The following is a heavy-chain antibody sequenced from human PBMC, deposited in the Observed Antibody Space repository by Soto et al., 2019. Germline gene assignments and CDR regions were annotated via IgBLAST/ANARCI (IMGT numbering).Heavy chain of an antibody. J-gene: IGHJ4*02. CDR1: GYSFTSYW. D-gene: IGHD3-3*01. Sequence: VESLKISCNGSGYSFTSYWIGWVRQMPWKGLEWMGIIYPGDSDTRYSPSFQGQVTISADKSISTAYLQWSSLKASDTAMYYCARQSYYDFWSGYYDLDYWGQGTLVTVSS. CDR2: IYPGDSDT. CDR3: ARQSYYDFWSGYYDLDY. V-gene: IGHV5-51*01.